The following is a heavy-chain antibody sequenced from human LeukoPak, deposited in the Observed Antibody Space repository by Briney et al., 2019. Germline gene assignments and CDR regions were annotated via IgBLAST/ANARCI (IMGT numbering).Heavy chain of an antibody. CDR3: RATGWPKGSGTFNYYYGLDV. V-gene: IGHV4-34*03. Sequence: PSETLSLTCAVYGGSFSGYYWSWIRQPPGKGLEWIGEINHSGSTNYNPSLKSRVTISVDTSKNQFSLKLISVTAADTAIYCARATGWPKGSGTFNYYYGLDVWGQGTTVTVSS. J-gene: IGHJ6*02. CDR1: GGSFSGYY. CDR2: INHSGST. D-gene: IGHD3-10*01.